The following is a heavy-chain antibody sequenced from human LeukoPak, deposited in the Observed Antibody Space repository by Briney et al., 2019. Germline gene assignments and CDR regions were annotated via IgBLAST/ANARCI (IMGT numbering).Heavy chain of an antibody. CDR3: TKLSDCGADYYARPHWFDP. V-gene: IGHV4-59*08. Sequence: PSETLSLTCTVSGGSMTGYYWAWIRQPPGKRLEWIGYVHSTGGTKYSPSFESRVTVSIDMSKNQFSLNLRSVTAADSATYYCTKLSDCGADYYARPHWFDPWGQGSLVTVSS. CDR2: VHSTGGT. D-gene: IGHD2-21*02. CDR1: GGSMTGYY. J-gene: IGHJ5*02.